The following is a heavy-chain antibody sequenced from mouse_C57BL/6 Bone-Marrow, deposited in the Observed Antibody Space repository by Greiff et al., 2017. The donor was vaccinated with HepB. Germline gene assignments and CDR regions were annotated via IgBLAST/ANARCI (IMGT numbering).Heavy chain of an antibody. CDR1: GYTFTSYW. J-gene: IGHJ3*01. V-gene: IGHV1-55*01. CDR3: ARDSTSTVVAPGFAY. CDR2: IYPGSGST. Sequence: VQLQQPGAELVKPGASVKMSCKASGYTFTSYWITWVKQSPGQGLEWIGDIYPGSGSTNYNEKFKSKATLTVDTSSSTAYMQLSSLTSEDSAVYYCARDSTSTVVAPGFAYWGQGTLVTVSA. D-gene: IGHD1-1*01.